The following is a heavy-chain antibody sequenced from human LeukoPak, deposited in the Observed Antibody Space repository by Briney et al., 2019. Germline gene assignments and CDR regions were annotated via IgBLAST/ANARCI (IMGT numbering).Heavy chain of an antibody. CDR2: IWYDGSNK. J-gene: IGHJ4*02. CDR1: GFTFSSYG. V-gene: IGHV3-33*01. CDR3: ARGYYSSGSLPYYFDY. D-gene: IGHD3-10*01. Sequence: GGSLRLSCAASGFTFSSYGMHWVRQAPGKGLEWVAVIWYDGSNKYYADSVKGRFTISRDNSKNTLYLQMNSLRAEDTAVYYCARGYYSSGSLPYYFDYWGQGTLVTVSS.